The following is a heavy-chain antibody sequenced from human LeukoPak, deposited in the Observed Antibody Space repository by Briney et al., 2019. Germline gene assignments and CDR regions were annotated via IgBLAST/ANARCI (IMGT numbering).Heavy chain of an antibody. CDR2: IKQDGSET. V-gene: IGHV3-7*01. D-gene: IGHD2-2*01. Sequence: PGGSLRLSCAASGLTFGSHWMSWVRQTPGKGLEWVANIKQDGSETYYVDSVKGRFTISRDNAKNSLFLQMSILRAEDTAVYYCARGRKVPAAMGNWFDPWGQGTLVTASS. J-gene: IGHJ5*02. CDR1: GLTFGSHW. CDR3: ARGRKVPAAMGNWFDP.